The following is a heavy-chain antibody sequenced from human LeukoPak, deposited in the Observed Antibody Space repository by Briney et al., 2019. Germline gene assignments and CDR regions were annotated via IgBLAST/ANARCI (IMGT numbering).Heavy chain of an antibody. Sequence: GRSLRLSCTASGFSFSGHWMHWAPQLPGKGLVWVSRISPTGSTTSYADSVKGRFTVPRDNAKNTLYLQVNNLRAEDTAVYHCARAPNSNWSGLDFWGQGTLLTVSS. V-gene: IGHV3-74*01. CDR3: ARAPNSNWSGLDF. D-gene: IGHD6-6*01. J-gene: IGHJ4*02. CDR1: GFSFSGHW. CDR2: ISPTGSTT.